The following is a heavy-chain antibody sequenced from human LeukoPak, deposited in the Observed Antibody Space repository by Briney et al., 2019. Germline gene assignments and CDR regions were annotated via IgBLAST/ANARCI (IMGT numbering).Heavy chain of an antibody. CDR2: ISGSGGST. CDR3: AKSAIVGATYRGNY. CDR1: GFTFSNYG. D-gene: IGHD1-26*01. V-gene: IGHV3-23*01. J-gene: IGHJ4*02. Sequence: PGGSLRLSCAASGFTFSNYGMRWVRQAPGKGLQWVSAISGSGGSTYYADSVKGRFTISRDNSKNALYLQMNSLRAEDTAVYYCAKSAIVGATYRGNYWGQGTLVTVSS.